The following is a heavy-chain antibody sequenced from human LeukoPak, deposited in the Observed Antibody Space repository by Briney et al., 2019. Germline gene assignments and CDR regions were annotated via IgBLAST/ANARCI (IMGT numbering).Heavy chain of an antibody. D-gene: IGHD4-17*01. V-gene: IGHV1-2*02. J-gene: IGHJ6*02. CDR1: GYTFTGYY. Sequence: ASVKVSCKASGYTFTGYYMHWVRHAPGQGLEWMGWINPNSGGTNYAQKFQGRVTMTRDTSISTAYMELSRLRSDDTAVYYGARNWDYGDYGYYYYGMDVWGQGTTVTVSS. CDR2: INPNSGGT. CDR3: ARNWDYGDYGYYYYGMDV.